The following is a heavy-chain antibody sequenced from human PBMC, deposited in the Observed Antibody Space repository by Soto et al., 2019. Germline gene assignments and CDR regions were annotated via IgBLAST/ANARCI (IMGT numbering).Heavy chain of an antibody. CDR1: GFTFISYA. J-gene: IGHJ4*02. CDR2: ISGSGANT. CDR3: ARDRATFDS. D-gene: IGHD1-26*01. V-gene: IGHV3-23*01. Sequence: EVQLLQSGGGLVQPGGSLGLSCGASGFTFISYAMSWVRHVPGKGLEWISSISGSGANTWYAGSVQGRFIISRDNSKSTVSLHMSILRVEDTAIYSGARDRATFDSWGQGTLVTVSS.